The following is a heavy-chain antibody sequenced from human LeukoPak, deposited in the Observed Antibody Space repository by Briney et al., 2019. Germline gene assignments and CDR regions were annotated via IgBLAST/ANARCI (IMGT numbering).Heavy chain of an antibody. V-gene: IGHV3-23*01. CDR3: AKAPYYDSSGYYPIFDY. J-gene: IGHJ4*02. CDR1: GFTFSIYA. Sequence: GGSLTLFCAASGFTFSIYAMRWVRQAPGEGLGWVSAISGSGGSTYYSDSVKGRFTISRDNSKNTLYLQMNSLRAEDTAVYYCAKAPYYDSSGYYPIFDYWGQGTLVTVSS. D-gene: IGHD3-22*01. CDR2: ISGSGGST.